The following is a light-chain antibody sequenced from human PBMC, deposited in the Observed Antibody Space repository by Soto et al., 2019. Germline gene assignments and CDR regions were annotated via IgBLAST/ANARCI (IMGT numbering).Light chain of an antibody. J-gene: IGKJ4*01. CDR1: QGIGND. CDR2: AAS. CDR3: LQDHNYPLT. Sequence: AIQMTQSPSSLSVSVGDRVTITCRASQGIGNDVGWYQQKPGKAPKLLIYAASRLQSGVPSRFSGSRSGTDFTLTISILQPEDFATYYCLQDHNYPLTFGGGTKVEIK. V-gene: IGKV1-6*01.